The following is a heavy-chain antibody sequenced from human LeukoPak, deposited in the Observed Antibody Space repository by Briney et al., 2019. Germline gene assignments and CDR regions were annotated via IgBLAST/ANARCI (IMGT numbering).Heavy chain of an antibody. CDR2: IYHSGST. Sequence: SETLSLTCTVSGGSISSGGYYWSWIRQPPGKGLEWIGYIYHSGSTYYNPSLKSRVTISVDRSKNQFSLKLSSVTAADTAVYYCAREPTYDFWSGYYFDYWGQGTLVTVSS. CDR1: GGSISSGGYY. V-gene: IGHV4-30-2*01. D-gene: IGHD3-3*01. CDR3: AREPTYDFWSGYYFDY. J-gene: IGHJ4*02.